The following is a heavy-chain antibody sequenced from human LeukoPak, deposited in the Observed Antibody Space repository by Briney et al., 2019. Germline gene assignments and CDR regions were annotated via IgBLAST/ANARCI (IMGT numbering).Heavy chain of an antibody. CDR3: ARSTTYYYDSSGPKRFSWFDP. V-gene: IGHV1-69*13. Sequence: SVKVSCKASGGTFSSYAISWVRQAPGQGLEWMGGIIPSFGTANYAQKFQGRVTITADESTSTAYMELSSLRSEDTAVYYCARSTTYYYDSSGPKRFSWFDPWGQGTLVTVSS. CDR1: GGTFSSYA. J-gene: IGHJ5*02. D-gene: IGHD3-22*01. CDR2: IIPSFGTA.